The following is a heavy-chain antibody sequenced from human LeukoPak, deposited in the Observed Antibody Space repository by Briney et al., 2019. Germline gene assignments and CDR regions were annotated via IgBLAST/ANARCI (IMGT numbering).Heavy chain of an antibody. CDR2: ISTYSGNT. Sequence: GASVKVSCKASGYAFTSYGITWVRQAPGQGLEWMGWISTYSGNTNYAQKFQGRVTMTTDTSTSTAYMELRSLRAEDTAVYYCAKDNSPYCSSTSCAGLDYWGQGTLVTVSS. J-gene: IGHJ4*02. CDR1: GYAFTSYG. CDR3: AKDNSPYCSSTSCAGLDY. D-gene: IGHD2-2*01. V-gene: IGHV1-18*01.